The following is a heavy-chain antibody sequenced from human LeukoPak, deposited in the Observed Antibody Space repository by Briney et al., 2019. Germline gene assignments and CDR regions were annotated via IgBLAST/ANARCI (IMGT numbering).Heavy chain of an antibody. D-gene: IGHD2-2*01. Sequence: ASVKVSCKASGYTFTSYDINWVRQATGQGLEWMGWMNPNSGNTGYAQKFQGRVTITGNTSISTAYMELSSLRSEDTAVYYCARGRRYCSSTSCYSFDYWGQGTLVTVSS. CDR3: ARGRRYCSSTSCYSFDY. V-gene: IGHV1-8*03. CDR2: MNPNSGNT. CDR1: GYTFTSYD. J-gene: IGHJ4*02.